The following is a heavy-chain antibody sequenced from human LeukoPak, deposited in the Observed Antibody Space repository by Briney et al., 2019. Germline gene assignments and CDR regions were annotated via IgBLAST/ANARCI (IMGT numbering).Heavy chain of an antibody. CDR3: AKSRVRGVYYFDY. CDR1: GFTFRTYG. D-gene: IGHD3-10*02. J-gene: IGHJ4*02. Sequence: GGSLRLSCAASGFTFRTYGMNWVRQAPGKGLEWVEIISYDGSNEDYADSVKGRFTISRDNSKNTLYQQMNSLRAEDSAVYYCAKSRVRGVYYFDYWGQGTLVTVSS. CDR2: ISYDGSNE. V-gene: IGHV3-30*18.